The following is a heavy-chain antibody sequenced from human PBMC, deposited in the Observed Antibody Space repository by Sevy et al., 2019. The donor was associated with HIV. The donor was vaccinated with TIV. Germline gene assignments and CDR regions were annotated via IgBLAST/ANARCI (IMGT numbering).Heavy chain of an antibody. CDR2: INPSGGST. CDR3: AGSSGFGPFDY. D-gene: IGHD3-22*01. Sequence: ASVKVSCKASGYTFTSYYMHWVRQAPGQGLEWMGIINPSGGSTSYAQKFQGRVTMTRDTSTGTVYMELSSLRSEDTAVYYCAGSSGFGPFDYWGQGTLVTVSS. V-gene: IGHV1-46*01. J-gene: IGHJ4*02. CDR1: GYTFTSYY.